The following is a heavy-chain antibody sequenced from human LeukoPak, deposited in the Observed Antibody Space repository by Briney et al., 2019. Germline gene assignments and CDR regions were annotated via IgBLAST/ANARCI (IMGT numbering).Heavy chain of an antibody. Sequence: ASVKVSCKASGYSFIDYYMHWARQAPGQGREWMGWINPKSGGTNNAQKFQDRVTMTTDTSISTAYMELSRLTSDDTAVYYCAPATMTFDYWGQGTLVTVSS. V-gene: IGHV1-2*02. D-gene: IGHD5-24*01. CDR2: INPKSGGT. CDR1: GYSFIDYY. CDR3: APATMTFDY. J-gene: IGHJ4*02.